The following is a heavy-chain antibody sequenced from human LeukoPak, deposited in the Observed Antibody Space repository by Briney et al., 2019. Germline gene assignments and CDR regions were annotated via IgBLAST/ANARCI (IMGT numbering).Heavy chain of an antibody. CDR2: IYYSGST. CDR3: ARTKWELLLDY. D-gene: IGHD1-26*01. Sequence: PSETLSLTCTVSGGSISSSSYYWGWIRQPPGKGLEWIGSIYYSGSTYYNPSLKSRVTISVDTSKNQFSLKLSSVTAADTAVYYCARTKWELLLDYWGQVTLVTVSS. CDR1: GGSISSSSYY. J-gene: IGHJ4*02. V-gene: IGHV4-39*01.